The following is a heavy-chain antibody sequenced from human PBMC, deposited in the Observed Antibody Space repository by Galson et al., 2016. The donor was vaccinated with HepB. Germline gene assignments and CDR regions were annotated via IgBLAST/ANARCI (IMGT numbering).Heavy chain of an antibody. CDR1: GITFRSYT. D-gene: IGHD6-19*01. J-gene: IGHJ4*02. CDR2: ISGGSSYI. V-gene: IGHV3-21*04. Sequence: SLRLSCAVSGITFRSYTMNWVRKAPGKGLEWVSSISGGSSYIYYADSVKRRFTISRYHSKNTLYLQMKSLRAEDTAVYYCAKDVGGYSSGCLMWGQGTLVTVSS. CDR3: AKDVGGYSSGCLM.